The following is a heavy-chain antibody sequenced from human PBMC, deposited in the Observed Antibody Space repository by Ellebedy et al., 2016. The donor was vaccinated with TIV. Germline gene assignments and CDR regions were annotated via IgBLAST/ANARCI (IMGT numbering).Heavy chain of an antibody. CDR3: AIVVGGSSWPSWGY. D-gene: IGHD6-13*01. Sequence: GESLKISCAASGFTFSSYSMNWVRQAPGKGLEWVANINEDGSVKSYVDSVKGRFTISRDDAKKILYLQVNSLRAEDTAMYFCAIVVGGSSWPSWGYWGQGTLVTVSS. J-gene: IGHJ4*02. CDR2: INEDGSVK. V-gene: IGHV3-7*01. CDR1: GFTFSSYS.